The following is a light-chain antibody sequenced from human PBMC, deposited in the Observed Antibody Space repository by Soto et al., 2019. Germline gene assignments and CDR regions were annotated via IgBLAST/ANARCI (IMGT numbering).Light chain of an antibody. CDR2: STN. J-gene: IGLJ2*01. CDR3: ATWDDTLDGVV. Sequence: QSVLTQPPSASGNPGQRVTISCSGSSSNIGSKVVNWYQQVSGTAPKLLIYSTNQRPSGVPDRFSGSKSGTSASLAISGLQSEDEADYYCATWDDTLDGVVFGGGTKLTVL. V-gene: IGLV1-44*01. CDR1: SSNIGSKV.